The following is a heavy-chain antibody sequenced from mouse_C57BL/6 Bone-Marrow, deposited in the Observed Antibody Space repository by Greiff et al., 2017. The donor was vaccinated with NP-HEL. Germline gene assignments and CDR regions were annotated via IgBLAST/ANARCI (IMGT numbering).Heavy chain of an antibody. J-gene: IGHJ4*01. Sequence: EVKLEESGGGLVQPGGSMKLSCVASGFTFSNYWMNWVRQSPEKGLEWVAQIRLKSDNYATHYAESVKGRFTISRDDSKSSVYLQMNNLRAEDTGIYYCTAPITTVVALYYAMDYWGQGTSVTVSS. CDR1: GFTFSNYW. V-gene: IGHV6-3*01. CDR2: IRLKSDNYAT. D-gene: IGHD1-1*01. CDR3: TAPITTVVALYYAMDY.